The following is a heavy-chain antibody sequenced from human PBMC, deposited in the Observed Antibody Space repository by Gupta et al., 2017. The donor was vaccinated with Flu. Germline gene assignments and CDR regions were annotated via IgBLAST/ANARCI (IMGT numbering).Heavy chain of an antibody. CDR2: ISFDGKSV. CDR3: ARSDGSGWYYFEF. D-gene: IGHD6-19*01. J-gene: IGHJ4*02. V-gene: IGHV3-21*06. Sequence: EVHLMESGGGPVKSGGSLRLSCAASGFDFSAYRMNWVRQAPGKGLEWVSSISFDGKSVFYADSLKGRFSISRDNVENSLYLQIDSLGVGDTAVYYCARSDGSGWYYFEFWGQGTLVTVSS. CDR1: GFDFSAYR.